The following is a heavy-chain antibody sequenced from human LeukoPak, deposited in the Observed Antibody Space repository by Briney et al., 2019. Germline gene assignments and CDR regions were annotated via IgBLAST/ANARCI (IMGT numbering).Heavy chain of an antibody. CDR2: INTNTGNP. CDR3: ARVLDCTNGVCYQAFDP. Sequence: GASVKVSCKASGYTFTSYAMNWVRQAPGQGLEWMGWINTNTGNPTYAQGFTGRFVFSLDTSVSTAYLQISSLKAEDTAVYYCARVLDCTNGVCYQAFDPWGQGTLVTVSS. D-gene: IGHD2-8*01. V-gene: IGHV7-4-1*02. CDR1: GYTFTSYA. J-gene: IGHJ5*02.